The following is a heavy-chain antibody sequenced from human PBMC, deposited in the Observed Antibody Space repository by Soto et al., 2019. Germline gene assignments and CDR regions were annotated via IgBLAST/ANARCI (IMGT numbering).Heavy chain of an antibody. J-gene: IGHJ3*02. D-gene: IGHD3-22*01. Sequence: SETLSLTCTVSGGSISSGDYYWSWIRQPPGKGLEWIGYIYYSGTTYYNPSLKSRVTISVDTSKNQFSLKQSSVTAADTAVYYCASTYYYDSAGTNAFDIWGQGTMVTVSS. V-gene: IGHV4-30-4*01. CDR2: IYYSGTT. CDR3: ASTYYYDSAGTNAFDI. CDR1: GGSISSGDYY.